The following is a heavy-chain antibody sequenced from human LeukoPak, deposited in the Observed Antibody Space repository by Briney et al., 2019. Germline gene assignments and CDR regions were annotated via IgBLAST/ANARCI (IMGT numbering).Heavy chain of an antibody. V-gene: IGHV1-2*06. Sequence: ASVKVSCKASGDTFTGYYMHWVRQAPGQGLECIGRINPNSGGTNYAQKFQGRVTMTRDTSISTAYMELSRLRSDDTAVYYCARGYYDFWSGYSKAEYFQHWGQGTLVTVSS. J-gene: IGHJ1*01. CDR3: ARGYYDFWSGYSKAEYFQH. D-gene: IGHD3-3*01. CDR2: INPNSGGT. CDR1: GDTFTGYY.